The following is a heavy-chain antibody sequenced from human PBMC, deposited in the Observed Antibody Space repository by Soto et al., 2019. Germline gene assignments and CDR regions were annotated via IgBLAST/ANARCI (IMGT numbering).Heavy chain of an antibody. D-gene: IGHD3-10*02. Sequence: ETLYLPCTVSSESFNASYSNWAWIRQQTGKVLEWIGTFYYSGTTSQNPPLRSRITISGDTSRNQFSLNLRSVTAADSGVYYCEKLVRDDVRRSDIDHWGQGTLVTVSS. CDR2: FYYSGTT. CDR3: EKLVRDDVRRSDIDH. V-gene: IGHV4-39*01. CDR1: SESFNASYSN. J-gene: IGHJ4*02.